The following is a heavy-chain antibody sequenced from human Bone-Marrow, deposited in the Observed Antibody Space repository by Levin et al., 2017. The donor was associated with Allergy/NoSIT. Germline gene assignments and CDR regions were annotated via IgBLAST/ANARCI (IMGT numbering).Heavy chain of an antibody. D-gene: IGHD2-21*01. CDR3: AKGMSNLVSAPEY. Sequence: GGSLRLSCAASEFSITNYRMTWVRQAPGKGLEWVSSITDRGDTYYTDSVEGRFTISRDNSKNMLYLQMIGLRAEDTAMYYCAKGMSNLVSAPEYWGQGALVTVSS. CDR1: EFSITNYR. V-gene: IGHV3-23*01. CDR2: ITDRGDT. J-gene: IGHJ4*02.